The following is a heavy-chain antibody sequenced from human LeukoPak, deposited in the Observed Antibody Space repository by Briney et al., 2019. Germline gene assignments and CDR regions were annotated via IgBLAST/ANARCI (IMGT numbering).Heavy chain of an antibody. CDR1: GGSISSSSYY. D-gene: IGHD4-17*01. V-gene: IGHV4-39*07. Sequence: PSETLSLTCTVSGGSISSSSYYWGWIRQPPGKGLEWIGSIYYSGSSYYNPSLKSRVTISVDTSKNQFSLKLSSVTAADTAVYYCASVRYRYGDYVSGFDYWGQGTLVTVSS. CDR2: IYYSGSS. CDR3: ASVRYRYGDYVSGFDY. J-gene: IGHJ4*02.